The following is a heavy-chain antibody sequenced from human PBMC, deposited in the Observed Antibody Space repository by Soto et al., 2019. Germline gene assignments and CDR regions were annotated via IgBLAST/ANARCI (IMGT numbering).Heavy chain of an antibody. V-gene: IGHV4-59*01. CDR3: ARGSSGYYYVPFDY. Sequence: PSETLSLTCTVSGGSISSYYWSWIRQPPGKGLEWIGYIYYSGSTNYNPSLKSRVTISVDTSKNQFSLKLSSVTAADTAVYYCARGSSGYYYVPFDYWGQGTLVTVSS. CDR2: IYYSGST. D-gene: IGHD3-22*01. J-gene: IGHJ4*02. CDR1: GGSISSYY.